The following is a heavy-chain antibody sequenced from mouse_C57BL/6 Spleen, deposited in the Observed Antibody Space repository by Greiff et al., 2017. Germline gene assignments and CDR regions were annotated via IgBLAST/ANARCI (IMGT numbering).Heavy chain of an antibody. D-gene: IGHD1-1*01. CDR1: GFTFTDYY. Sequence: EVHLVESGGGLVQPGGSLSLSCAASGFTFTDYYMSWVRQPPGKALEWLGFIRNKANGYTTEYSASVKGRFTISRDNSQSILYLQMNALRAEDSATYYCARYLLITTVVATRAMDYWGQGTSVTVSS. CDR3: ARYLLITTVVATRAMDY. J-gene: IGHJ4*01. V-gene: IGHV7-3*01. CDR2: IRNKANGYTT.